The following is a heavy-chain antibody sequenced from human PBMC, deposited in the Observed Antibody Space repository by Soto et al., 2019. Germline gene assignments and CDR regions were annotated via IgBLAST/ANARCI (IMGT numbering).Heavy chain of an antibody. CDR1: GASSASLW. D-gene: IGHD2-2*01. Sequence: PCEPLNIPCTGSGASSASLWIGWVRQMPGNGLEWMGIIYPGDYDTRDSPPFQVQVTISADKSISTAYLQWSILKASDTPMNYCARDLSATSLFDYYGIDVRGQGGKVTV. CDR3: ARDLSATSLFDYYGIDV. CDR2: IYPGDYDT. V-gene: IGHV5-51*03. J-gene: IGHJ6*02.